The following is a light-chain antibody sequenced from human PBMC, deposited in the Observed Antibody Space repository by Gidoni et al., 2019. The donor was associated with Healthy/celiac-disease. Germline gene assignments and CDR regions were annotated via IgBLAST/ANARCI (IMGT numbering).Light chain of an antibody. CDR3: QQRSNWPPLFT. CDR1: QSVRSY. Sequence: SCRASQSVRSYLAWYQQKPGQAPRLLIYDASNRATGIPARFSGSGSGTDFTLTISSLEPEDFAVYYCQQRSNWPPLFTFGPGTKVDIK. V-gene: IGKV3-11*01. CDR2: DAS. J-gene: IGKJ3*01.